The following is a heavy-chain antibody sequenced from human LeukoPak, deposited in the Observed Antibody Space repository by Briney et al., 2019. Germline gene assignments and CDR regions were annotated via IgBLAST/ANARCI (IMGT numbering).Heavy chain of an antibody. CDR3: VTNGGGDSGYGNFDY. D-gene: IGHD5-12*01. V-gene: IGHV3-9*01. J-gene: IGHJ4*02. Sequence: PGGSLRLSCAASGFTFSSYAMHWVRQVPGKGLEWVSGINWNSDSIGYAVRGRFTISRDNAKNSLYLQMNSLRVEDTALYYCVTNGGGDSGYGNFDYWGQGTLVTVSS. CDR1: GFTFSSYA. CDR2: INWNSDSI.